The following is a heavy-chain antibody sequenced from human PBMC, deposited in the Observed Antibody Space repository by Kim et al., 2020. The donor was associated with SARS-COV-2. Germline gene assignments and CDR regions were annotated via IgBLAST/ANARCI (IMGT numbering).Heavy chain of an antibody. Sequence: SETLSLTCTVSGGSISSSSYYWGWIRQPPGKGLEWIGSIYYSGNTYYNPSLKSRVTISVDTSKNQFSLKLSSVTAADTAVYYCARWTRTSYSSGWYGYWGQGTLVTVSS. CDR1: GGSISSSSYY. CDR3: ARWTRTSYSSGWYGY. J-gene: IGHJ4*02. CDR2: IYYSGNT. D-gene: IGHD6-19*01. V-gene: IGHV4-39*01.